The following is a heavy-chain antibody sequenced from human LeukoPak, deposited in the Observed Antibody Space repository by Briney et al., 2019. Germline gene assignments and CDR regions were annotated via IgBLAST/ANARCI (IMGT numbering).Heavy chain of an antibody. CDR1: GGSISSYY. Sequence: SETLSLTCTVSGGSISSYYWSWIRQPPGKGLEWIGYIYTSGSTNYNPSLKSRVTISVDTSKNQFSLKLSSVTAADTAVYYCARAVIAAAGTSKTFDPWGQGTLVTVSS. CDR2: IYTSGST. J-gene: IGHJ5*02. D-gene: IGHD6-13*01. CDR3: ARAVIAAAGTSKTFDP. V-gene: IGHV4-4*09.